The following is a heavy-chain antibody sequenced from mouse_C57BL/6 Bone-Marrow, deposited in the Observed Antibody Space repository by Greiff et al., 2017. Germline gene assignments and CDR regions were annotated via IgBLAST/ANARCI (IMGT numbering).Heavy chain of an antibody. D-gene: IGHD4-1*01. CDR3: ARLGKLGPFAY. Sequence: EVKLVESGGGLVKPGGSLKLSCAASGFTFSDYGMHWVRQAPEKGLEWVAYISSGSSTIYYADTVKGRFTISRDNAKNTLFLQMTSLRSEDTAMYYCARLGKLGPFAYWGQGTLVTVSA. J-gene: IGHJ3*01. CDR1: GFTFSDYG. CDR2: ISSGSSTI. V-gene: IGHV5-17*01.